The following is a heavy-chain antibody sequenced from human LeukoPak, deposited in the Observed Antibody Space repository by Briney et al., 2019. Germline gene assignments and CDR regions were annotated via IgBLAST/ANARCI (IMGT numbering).Heavy chain of an antibody. CDR2: INPNSGGT. J-gene: IGHJ6*03. Sequence: ASVKASCKASGYTFTGYYMHWVRQAPGQGLEWMGWINPNSGGTNYAQKFQGRVTMTRDTSISTAYMELSRLRSDDTAVYYCAKRAVTRDSWAGVGYYYMDVWGKGTTVTISS. CDR1: GYTFTGYY. V-gene: IGHV1-2*02. D-gene: IGHD4-17*01. CDR3: AKRAVTRDSWAGVGYYYMDV.